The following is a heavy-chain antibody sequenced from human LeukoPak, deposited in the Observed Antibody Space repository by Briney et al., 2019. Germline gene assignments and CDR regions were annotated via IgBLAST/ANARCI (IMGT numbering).Heavy chain of an antibody. J-gene: IGHJ4*02. Sequence: SETLSLTCAVSGGSISSGGYSWSWIRQPPGKGLEWIGYIYHSGSTYYNPSLKSRVTISVDRSKNQFSLKLSSVTAADTAVYYCARSPRVGAYPFDYWGQGTLVTVSS. CDR2: IYHSGST. CDR3: ARSPRVGAYPFDY. CDR1: GGSISSGGYS. D-gene: IGHD1-26*01. V-gene: IGHV4-30-2*01.